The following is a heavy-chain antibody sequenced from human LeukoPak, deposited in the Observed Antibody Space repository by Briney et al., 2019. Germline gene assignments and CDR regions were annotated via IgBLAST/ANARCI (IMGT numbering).Heavy chain of an antibody. J-gene: IGHJ5*02. V-gene: IGHV4-59*01. Sequence: MSSETLSLTCTVSGGSISSYYWSWIRQPPGKGLEWIGYIYYSGSTNYNPSLKGRVTISVDTSKNQFSLKLSSVTAADTAVYYCAHQKAYYYGSGSYSPFDPWGQGTLVTVSS. CDR2: IYYSGST. D-gene: IGHD3-10*01. CDR3: AHQKAYYYGSGSYSPFDP. CDR1: GGSISSYY.